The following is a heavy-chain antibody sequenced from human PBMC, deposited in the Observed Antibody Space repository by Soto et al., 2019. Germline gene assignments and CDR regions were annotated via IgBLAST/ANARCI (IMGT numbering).Heavy chain of an antibody. CDR2: IYYSGST. CDR1: VGSISHSRYY. J-gene: IGHJ4*02. V-gene: IGHV4-39*01. Sequence: QLPLQESGPGLVTPSETLSLTCTVSVGSISHSRYYWGLIRQPPGKGLEGIGSIYYSGSTYYNPSLKIRVTITVDTSKYQCSLRLSSVTAADTAVYCCAGLWGSSGWSAGDYWGQGTLVTVSS. CDR3: AGLWGSSGWSAGDY. D-gene: IGHD6-19*01.